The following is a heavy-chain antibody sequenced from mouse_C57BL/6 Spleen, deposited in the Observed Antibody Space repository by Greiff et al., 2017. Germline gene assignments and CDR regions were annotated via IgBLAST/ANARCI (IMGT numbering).Heavy chain of an antibody. V-gene: IGHV3-6*01. CDR1: GYSITSGYY. Sequence: EVQLQESGPGLVKPSQSLSLTCSVTGYSITSGYYWNWIRQFPGNKLEWMGYISYDGSNNYNPSLKNRISITRDTSKNQFFLKLNSVTTEDTATYYCARRVYSNSYFDYWGQGTTLTVSS. J-gene: IGHJ2*01. CDR3: ARRVYSNSYFDY. D-gene: IGHD2-5*01. CDR2: ISYDGSN.